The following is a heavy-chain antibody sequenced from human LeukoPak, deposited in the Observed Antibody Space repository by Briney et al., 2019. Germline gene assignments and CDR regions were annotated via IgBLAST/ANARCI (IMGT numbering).Heavy chain of an antibody. Sequence: GGSLRLSCAASGFTFDDYGMTWVRQAPGKGLERVSGINWNGGSTGYADSVKGRFTISRDNSKNTLYLQMNSLRAEDTAVYYCAKGGYQYDSSGHNYFDYWGQGTLVTVSS. D-gene: IGHD3-22*01. J-gene: IGHJ4*02. CDR3: AKGGYQYDSSGHNYFDY. V-gene: IGHV3-20*04. CDR1: GFTFDDYG. CDR2: INWNGGST.